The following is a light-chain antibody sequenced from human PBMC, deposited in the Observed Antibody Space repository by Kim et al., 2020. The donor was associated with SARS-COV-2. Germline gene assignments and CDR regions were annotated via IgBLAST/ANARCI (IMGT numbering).Light chain of an antibody. CDR2: DAS. CDR3: QQYKILSSN. Sequence: SVYMGDSVTISRRASQTISTRVAWYQQKPGRAPHRLIYDASTLEREVPSRCSGGGSVTEISLTICGLQPDDLATYNCQQYKILSSNCGQGTKLEI. CDR1: QTISTR. J-gene: IGKJ2*02. V-gene: IGKV1-5*03.